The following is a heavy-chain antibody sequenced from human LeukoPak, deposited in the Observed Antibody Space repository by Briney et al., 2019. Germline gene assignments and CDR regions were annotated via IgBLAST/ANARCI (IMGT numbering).Heavy chain of an antibody. CDR2: IYYSGST. CDR3: ARLLLYSSRGWYYFDY. J-gene: IGHJ4*02. Sequence: SETLSLTCTVSGGSISSYYWSWIRQPPGKGLEWIGYIYYSGSTNYNPSLKSRVTISVDTSKNQFSLKLSSVTAADTAVYYCARLLLYSSRGWYYFDYWGQGTLVTVSS. D-gene: IGHD6-13*01. V-gene: IGHV4-59*08. CDR1: GGSISSYY.